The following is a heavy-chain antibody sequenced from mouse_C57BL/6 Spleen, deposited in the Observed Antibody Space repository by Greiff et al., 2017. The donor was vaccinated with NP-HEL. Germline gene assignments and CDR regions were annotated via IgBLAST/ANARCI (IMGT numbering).Heavy chain of an antibody. CDR1: GYTFTSYW. V-gene: IGHV1-52*01. CDR2: IDPSDSET. J-gene: IGHJ3*01. D-gene: IGHD4-1*01. Sequence: QVQLQQPGAELVRPGSSVKLSCKASGYTFTSYWMHWVKQRPIQGLEWIGNIDPSDSETHYNQKFKDKATLTVDKSSSTAYMQLSSLTSEDSAVYYCARSETGTEGAWFAYWGQGTLVTVSA. CDR3: ARSETGTEGAWFAY.